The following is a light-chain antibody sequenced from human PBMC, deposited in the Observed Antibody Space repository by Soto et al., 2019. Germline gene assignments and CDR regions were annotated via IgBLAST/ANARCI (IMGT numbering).Light chain of an antibody. CDR3: QQYDAYSRT. Sequence: DIQMTQSPSALSASVGDRATITCRASQNVSRWLAWYQQKAGKAPKLLIYDASSLESGVPSRFSGSGSGTEFTLTISSLQADDFAIYDCQQYDAYSRTFGQGTNVDLK. V-gene: IGKV1-5*01. CDR1: QNVSRW. CDR2: DAS. J-gene: IGKJ1*01.